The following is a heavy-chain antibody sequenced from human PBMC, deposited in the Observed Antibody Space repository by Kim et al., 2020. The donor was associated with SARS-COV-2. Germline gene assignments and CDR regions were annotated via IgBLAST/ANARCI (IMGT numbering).Heavy chain of an antibody. Sequence: TTIYADSVRGRFPISRDYSENKLYLQMDSLSAGDTAVYYCARPSSSHFDFWGQGTLVTVSS. J-gene: IGHJ4*02. V-gene: IGHV3-33*01. D-gene: IGHD3-10*01. CDR2: TT. CDR3: ARPSSSHFDF.